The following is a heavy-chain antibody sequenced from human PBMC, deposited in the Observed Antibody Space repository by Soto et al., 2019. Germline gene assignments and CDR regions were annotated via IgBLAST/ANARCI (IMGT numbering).Heavy chain of an antibody. J-gene: IGHJ5*02. V-gene: IGHV1-46*03. D-gene: IGHD6-13*01. CDR3: AVGGRSSWPTNTVEFDP. Sequence: ASVKVSCKASGYTFTSYYMHWVRQAPGQGLEWMGIINPSGGSTSYAQKFQGRVTMTRDTSTSTVYMELSSLRSEDTAVYYCAVGGRSSWPTNTVEFDPWGQGTLVTVSS. CDR1: GYTFTSYY. CDR2: INPSGGST.